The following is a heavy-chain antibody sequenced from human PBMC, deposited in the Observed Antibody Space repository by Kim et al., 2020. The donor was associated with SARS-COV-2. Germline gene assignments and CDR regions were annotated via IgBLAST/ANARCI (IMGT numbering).Heavy chain of an antibody. CDR1: GFTFSSFN. J-gene: IGHJ4*02. Sequence: GGSLRLSCAASGFTFSSFNMNWVRQAPGKGLEWVSSISRSNNYIFYADSVKGRFTISRDNAKNSLYLPMNSLRAEDTAVYYCARRDAYNYYFDYWGQGTLVTVSS. D-gene: IGHD1-1*01. CDR3: ARRDAYNYYFDY. V-gene: IGHV3-21*01. CDR2: ISRSNNYI.